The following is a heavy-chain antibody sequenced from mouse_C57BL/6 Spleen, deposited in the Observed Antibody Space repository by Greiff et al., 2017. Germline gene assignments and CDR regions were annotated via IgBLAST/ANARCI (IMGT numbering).Heavy chain of an antibody. D-gene: IGHD1-1*01. J-gene: IGHJ4*01. CDR3: ARSKGRGSRGYYAMDY. V-gene: IGHV1-85*01. CDR1: GYTFTSYD. CDR2: IYPRDGST. Sequence: QVQLQQSGPELVKPGASVKLSCKASGYTFTSYDINWVKQRPGQGLEWIGWIYPRDGSTKYNEKFKGKATMTVDTSSSTAYMELHSLTAEDSAVYFCARSKGRGSRGYYAMDYWGQGTSVTVSS.